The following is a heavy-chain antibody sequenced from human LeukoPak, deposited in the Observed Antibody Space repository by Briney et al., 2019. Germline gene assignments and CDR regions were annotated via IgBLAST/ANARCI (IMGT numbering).Heavy chain of an antibody. D-gene: IGHD5-18*01. CDR2: ISYDGSNK. CDR1: GFTFSSYG. J-gene: IGHJ6*03. V-gene: IGHV3-30*18. CDR3: AKGGGYSYGYPNYYYYYVDV. Sequence: GGSLRLSCAASGFTFSSYGMHWVRQAPGKGLEWVALISYDGSNKYYADSVKGRFTISRDNSKNTLYLQMNSLRAEDTAVYYCAKGGGYSYGYPNYYYYYVDVWGKGTTVTVSS.